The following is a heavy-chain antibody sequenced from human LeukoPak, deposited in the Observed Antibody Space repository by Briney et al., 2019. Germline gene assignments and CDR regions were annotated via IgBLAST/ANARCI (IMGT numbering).Heavy chain of an antibody. CDR2: INHSGST. V-gene: IGHV4-34*01. J-gene: IGHJ4*02. Sequence: SETLSLTCAVYGGSFSGYYWSWIRQPPGKGLEWIGEINHSGSTNYNPSLKSRVTISVDTSKNQFSLKLSSVTAADTAVYYCARSRAAADKDYWGQGTLVTVSS. D-gene: IGHD6-13*01. CDR1: GGSFSGYY. CDR3: ARSRAAADKDY.